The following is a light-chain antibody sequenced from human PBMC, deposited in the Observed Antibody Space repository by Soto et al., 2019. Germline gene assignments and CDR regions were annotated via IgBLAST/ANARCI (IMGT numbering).Light chain of an antibody. V-gene: IGLV2-14*03. J-gene: IGLJ1*01. Sequence: QSALTQPASVSGSPGQSITISCTGTNSDVGGNNHVSWFRQHPGKAPKLIIYDVSNRPSGVSNRFSGSKSGNTASLTISGLHAEDEAVYYCNSYTSTITYVFGPGTKLTVL. CDR1: NSDVGGNNH. CDR2: DVS. CDR3: NSYTSTITYV.